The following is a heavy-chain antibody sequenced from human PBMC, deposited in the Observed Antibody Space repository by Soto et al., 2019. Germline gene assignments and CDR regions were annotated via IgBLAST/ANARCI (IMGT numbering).Heavy chain of an antibody. CDR1: GGTFSSDS. V-gene: IGHV1-69*02. J-gene: IGHJ4*02. Sequence: QVQLVQSGAEVKKPGSSVKVSCKVSGGTFSSDSISWVRQAPGQGLEWMGSIIPILAFTNYAQKFQGRVTITADKSTTTAYMEVSRRRSEDTAVYYCARDLPAFNWGQGTLVTVSS. CDR3: ARDLPAFN. D-gene: IGHD3-16*01. CDR2: IIPILAFT.